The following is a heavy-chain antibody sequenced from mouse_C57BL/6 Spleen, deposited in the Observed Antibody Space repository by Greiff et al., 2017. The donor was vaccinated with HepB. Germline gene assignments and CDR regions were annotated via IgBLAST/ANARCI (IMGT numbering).Heavy chain of an antibody. CDR2: ISNGGGST. J-gene: IGHJ3*01. CDR1: GFTFSDYY. Sequence: DVQLVESGGGLVQPGGSLKLSCAASGFTFSDYYMYWVRQTPEKRLEWVAYISNGGGSTYYPDTVKGRFTISRDNAKNTLYLQMSRLKSEDTAMYYCARLKTNWAWFAYWGQGTLVTVSA. CDR3: ARLKTNWAWFAY. D-gene: IGHD4-1*02. V-gene: IGHV5-12*01.